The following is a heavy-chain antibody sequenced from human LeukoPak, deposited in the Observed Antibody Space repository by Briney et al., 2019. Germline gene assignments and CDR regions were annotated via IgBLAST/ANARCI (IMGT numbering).Heavy chain of an antibody. CDR1: GYTFTSHD. J-gene: IGHJ4*02. V-gene: IGHV1-18*01. D-gene: IGHD4-17*01. CDR2: ISAYNGNT. Sequence: ASVKVSCKASGYTFTSHDINWVRQATGQGLEWMGWISAYNGNTNYAQKLQGRVTMTTDTSTSTAYMELRSLRSDDTAVYYCARVPDYYGEAYGYWGQGTLVTVSS. CDR3: ARVPDYYGEAYGY.